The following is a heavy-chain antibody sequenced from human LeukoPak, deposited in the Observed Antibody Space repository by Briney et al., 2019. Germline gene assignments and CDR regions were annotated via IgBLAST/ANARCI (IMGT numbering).Heavy chain of an antibody. CDR3: ARESETSGWYDY. Sequence: GGSLRLSCAAPGFIFDNYAIHWVRQAPGKGLEWVSLISGDGGSTFYADSVRGRFTISRDSTRKSLSLQMSSLRSEDTALYYCARESETSGWYDYWGQGTLVTVSS. J-gene: IGHJ4*02. CDR2: ISGDGGST. CDR1: GFIFDNYA. V-gene: IGHV3-43*02. D-gene: IGHD6-19*01.